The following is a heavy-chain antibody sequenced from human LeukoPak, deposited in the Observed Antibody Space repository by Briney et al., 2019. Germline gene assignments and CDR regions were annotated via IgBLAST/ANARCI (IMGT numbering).Heavy chain of an antibody. CDR3: ARADPDFGGDCYLYYYYYMDV. CDR1: GFTFSSYS. V-gene: IGHV3-21*01. J-gene: IGHJ6*03. Sequence: PGGSLRLSCAASGFTFSSYSMNWVRQAPGKGLEWVSSISSSSSYIYYADSVKGRLTISRDNAKNSLYLQMNSLRAEDTAVYYCARADPDFGGDCYLYYYYYMDVWGKGTTVTVSS. D-gene: IGHD2-21*01. CDR2: ISSSSSYI.